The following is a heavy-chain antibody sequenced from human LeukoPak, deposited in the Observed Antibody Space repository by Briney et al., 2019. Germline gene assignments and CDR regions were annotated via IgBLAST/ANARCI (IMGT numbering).Heavy chain of an antibody. V-gene: IGHV4-59*01. Sequence: IGYIYDTGSTNYNPSLKSRVTISIDTSKNQFSLKLSSVTAADTALYYCARDYTMTHAFDIWGQGTLVTVSS. D-gene: IGHD3-22*01. J-gene: IGHJ3*02. CDR2: IYDTGST. CDR3: ARDYTMTHAFDI.